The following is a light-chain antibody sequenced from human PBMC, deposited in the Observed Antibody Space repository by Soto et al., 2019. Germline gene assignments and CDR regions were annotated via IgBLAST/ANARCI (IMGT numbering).Light chain of an antibody. CDR3: CSYAGRSTYV. Sequence: QSVLTQPASVSGSPGQSITISCTGTSSDVGSYNLVSWYQHHPGKAPKLMIYEGSRRPSGVSDRFSGSKSGNTASLTISGLQAEDEADYYCCSYAGRSTYVFGTGTKVTVL. CDR1: SSDVGSYNL. J-gene: IGLJ1*01. CDR2: EGS. V-gene: IGLV2-23*01.